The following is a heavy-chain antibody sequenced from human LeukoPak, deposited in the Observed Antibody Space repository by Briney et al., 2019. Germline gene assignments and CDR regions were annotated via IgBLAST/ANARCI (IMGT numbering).Heavy chain of an antibody. J-gene: IGHJ5*02. CDR2: ITSSSDYI. D-gene: IGHD5-18*01. CDR3: AREFKSGYGMWA. V-gene: IGHV3-21*01. Sequence: GGSLRLSCAASGFTFSSYSMNWVRQAPGKGLEWVSSITSSSDYIYYADSVKGRFTISRDNAENSLHLQMDSLRAEDTAVYYCAREFKSGYGMWAWGQGTLVTVSS. CDR1: GFTFSSYS.